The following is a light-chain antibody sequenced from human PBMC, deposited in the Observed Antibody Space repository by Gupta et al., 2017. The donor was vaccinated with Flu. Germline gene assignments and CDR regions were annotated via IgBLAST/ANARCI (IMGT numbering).Light chain of an antibody. CDR1: LSISRTY. J-gene: IGKJ2*01. CDR2: TAS. CDR3: QQSDDIPYT. V-gene: IGKV1-39*01. Sequence: SSLSASIGDSVTITCRASLSISRTYLNWYQQKPGKAPKLLIYTASSLQSGVPSRFSGSGSGTDFTLTISRLQPEDFATYYCQQSDDIPYTFGQGTKME.